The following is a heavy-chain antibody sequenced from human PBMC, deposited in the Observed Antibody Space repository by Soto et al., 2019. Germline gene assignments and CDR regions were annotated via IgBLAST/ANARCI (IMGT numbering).Heavy chain of an antibody. CDR3: AKSILWFGEFAL. CDR1: GFTFDDYG. Sequence: EVQLVESGGALVQPGKSLTLSCAASGFTFDDYGMHWVRQAPGKGLVWVSGISWNSGTTDYADSVKGRFTISRDNGRNSLFLQTPSLGPEETALYYCAKSILWFGEFALWGRGPLVTVSS. CDR2: ISWNSGTT. D-gene: IGHD3-10*01. V-gene: IGHV3-9*01. J-gene: IGHJ4*01.